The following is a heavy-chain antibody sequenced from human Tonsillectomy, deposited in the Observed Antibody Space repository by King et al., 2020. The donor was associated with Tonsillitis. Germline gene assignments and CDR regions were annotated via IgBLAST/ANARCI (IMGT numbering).Heavy chain of an antibody. CDR3: AKLTLYDSSDSTDAFDI. Sequence: VQLVESGGGVVQPGRSLRLSCVASGFTFNSYGMYWVRQAPGKGLEWVTLISYDGSIKYYADSVKGRFTISRDNSNNTLYLQMNSLKTEDTAVYYCAKLTLYDSSDSTDAFDIWGQGTMVTVSS. J-gene: IGHJ3*02. V-gene: IGHV3-30*18. CDR1: GFTFNSYG. CDR2: ISYDGSIK. D-gene: IGHD3-22*01.